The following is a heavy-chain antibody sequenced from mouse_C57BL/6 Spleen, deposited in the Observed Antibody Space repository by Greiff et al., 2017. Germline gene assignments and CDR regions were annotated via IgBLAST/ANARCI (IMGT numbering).Heavy chain of an antibody. CDR2: IDPSDSYT. Sequence: QVQLQQPGAELVKPGASVKLSCKASGYTFTSYWMQWVKQRPGQGLEWIGEIDPSDSYTNYNQKFKGKATLTVDTSSSTAYMQLSSLTSEDSAVYYCARSMVTNWYFDVWGTGTTVTVSS. CDR1: GYTFTSYW. J-gene: IGHJ1*03. CDR3: ARSMVTNWYFDV. D-gene: IGHD2-2*01. V-gene: IGHV1-50*01.